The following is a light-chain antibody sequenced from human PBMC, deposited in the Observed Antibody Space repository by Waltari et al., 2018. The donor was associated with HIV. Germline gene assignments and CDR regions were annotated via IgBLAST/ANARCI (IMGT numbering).Light chain of an antibody. J-gene: IGKJ1*01. CDR3: QQYNRYSWT. CDR1: QSIHSW. V-gene: IGKV1-5*03. CDR2: KAS. Sequence: DIQMTQSPSTLSASVGDRVTITCRASQSIHSWLAWYQQRPGAAPKLLIYKASNLESGVPSRFSGSGFVTEFTLTISSLQPDDFATYYCQQYNRYSWTFGQGTKVDIK.